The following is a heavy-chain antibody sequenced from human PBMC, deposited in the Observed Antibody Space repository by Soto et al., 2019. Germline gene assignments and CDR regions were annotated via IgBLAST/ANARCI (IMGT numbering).Heavy chain of an antibody. CDR2: ISAYNGNT. Sequence: QVQLVQSGAEVKKPGASVKVSCKASGYTFTSYGISWVRQAPGQGLEWMGWISAYNGNTNYAQKLQGRVTMTTDTSTSTAYMELRSLRSDDTAVYYCARDIAGVSSSWQIFDYWGQGSLVTVSS. J-gene: IGHJ4*02. CDR3: ARDIAGVSSSWQIFDY. D-gene: IGHD6-13*01. V-gene: IGHV1-18*01. CDR1: GYTFTSYG.